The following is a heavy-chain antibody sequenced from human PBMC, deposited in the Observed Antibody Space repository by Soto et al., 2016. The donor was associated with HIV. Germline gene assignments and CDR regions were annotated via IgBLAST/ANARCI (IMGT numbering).Heavy chain of an antibody. CDR3: ARDQSGTGLLGFDY. CDR2: VNPSGGNT. J-gene: IGHJ4*02. V-gene: IGHV1-46*03. Sequence: QVQLVQSGAEVKKPGASVKVSCKASGYTLTNYYIHWVRQAPGQGLEWMGIVNPSGGNTRYAPKFQGRVTLTRDTSTSTVYMEVSSLRSEDTAVYYCARDQSGTGLLGFDYWGQGNAGHRLL. CDR1: GYTLTNYY. D-gene: IGHD1-1*01.